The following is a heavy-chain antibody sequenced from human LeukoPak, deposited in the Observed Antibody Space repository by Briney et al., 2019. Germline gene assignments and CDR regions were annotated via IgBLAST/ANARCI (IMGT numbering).Heavy chain of an antibody. V-gene: IGHV3-23*01. Sequence: PGGSLRLSCAASGFTFSSYGMSWVRQAPGKGLEWVSAISGSGGSTYYADSVKGRFTISRDNSKNTLYLQMNSLRAEDTAVYYCAKDRVRYGSGSYYYAFDIWGQGTMVTVPS. J-gene: IGHJ3*02. CDR3: AKDRVRYGSGSYYYAFDI. CDR1: GFTFSSYG. D-gene: IGHD3-10*01. CDR2: ISGSGGST.